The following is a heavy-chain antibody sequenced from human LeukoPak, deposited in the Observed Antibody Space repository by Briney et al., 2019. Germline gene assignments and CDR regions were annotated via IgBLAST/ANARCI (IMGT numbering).Heavy chain of an antibody. D-gene: IGHD6-6*01. CDR2: IYYSGST. J-gene: IGHJ6*03. Sequence: SETLSLTCTVSGGSISSHYWSWIRQPPGKGLEWIGYIYYSGSTNYNPSLNSRVTISVDTSKNQFSLKLSSVTAADTAVYYCARDGDSSSDYYYYMDVWGKGTTVTVSS. CDR1: GGSISSHY. CDR3: ARDGDSSSDYYYYMDV. V-gene: IGHV4-59*11.